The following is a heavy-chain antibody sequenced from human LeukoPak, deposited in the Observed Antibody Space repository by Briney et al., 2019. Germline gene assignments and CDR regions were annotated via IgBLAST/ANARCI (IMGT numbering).Heavy chain of an antibody. CDR1: GGSISSYY. CDR3: AKIQRYCGGDCYFPIDY. V-gene: IGHV4-4*07. D-gene: IGHD2-21*02. J-gene: IGHJ4*02. Sequence: SETLSLTCTVSGGSISSYYWSWIRQPAGKGLEWIGRIYTSGSTNYNPSLKSRVTMSVDTSKNQFSLKLSSVTAADTAVYYCAKIQRYCGGDCYFPIDYWGQGTLVTVSS. CDR2: IYTSGST.